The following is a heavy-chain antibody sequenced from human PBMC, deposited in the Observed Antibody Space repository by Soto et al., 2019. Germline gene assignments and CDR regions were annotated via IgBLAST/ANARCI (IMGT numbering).Heavy chain of an antibody. J-gene: IGHJ5*02. Sequence: VHLLESGGGLVQPGGSLRLSCADSGFTFRNYAMTCARQAPGKGLEWVSSLLRSGSSAYYADSVRGRFTISSDTSANSLYLQMDNLRAEDTAIYYCAKDAMSGDGIWLMDSWGQGTVVTVSS. D-gene: IGHD4-17*01. CDR1: GFTFRNYA. CDR3: AKDAMSGDGIWLMDS. V-gene: IGHV3-23*01. CDR2: LLRSGSSA.